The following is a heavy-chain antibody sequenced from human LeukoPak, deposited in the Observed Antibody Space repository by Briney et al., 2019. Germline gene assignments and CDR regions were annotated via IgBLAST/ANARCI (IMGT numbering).Heavy chain of an antibody. CDR1: RFTFSSYS. J-gene: IGHJ4*02. CDR3: ASRPGSGNYPYYFDY. CDR2: ISSSSSYI. V-gene: IGHV3-21*01. Sequence: GGSLRPSCGASRFTFSSYSMTWVRQAPGKGLEWVSSISSSSSYIYYVDSVKGRFTISRDNAKNSLYLQMNSLRAEDTAVYYCASRPGSGNYPYYFDYWGQGTLVTVSS. D-gene: IGHD3-10*01.